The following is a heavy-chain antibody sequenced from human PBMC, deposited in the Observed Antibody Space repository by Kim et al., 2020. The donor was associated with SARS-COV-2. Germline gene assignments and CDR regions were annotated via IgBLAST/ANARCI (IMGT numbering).Heavy chain of an antibody. CDR2: ISSSGRTI. Sequence: GGSLRLSCAASGFTFSSYEMNWVRQAPGKGLEWVSYISSSGRTIYYADSVKGRFTISRDNAKNSLHLQMDSLRAEDTALYYCARDLDNRGFVYVGQVAL. D-gene: IGHD2-2*03. V-gene: IGHV3-48*03. CDR1: GFTFSSYE. CDR3: ARDLDNRGFVY. J-gene: IGHJ4*02.